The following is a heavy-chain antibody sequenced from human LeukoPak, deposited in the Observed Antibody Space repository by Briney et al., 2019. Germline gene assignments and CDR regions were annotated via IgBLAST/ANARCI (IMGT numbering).Heavy chain of an antibody. CDR2: IYHSGST. D-gene: IGHD3-9*01. Sequence: SETLSLTCTVSGYSISSGYYWGWIRQPPGKGLEWIGSIYHSGSTYYNPSLKSRVTISVDTSKNQLSLKLSSVTAADTAVYYCARATLTYDILTGSYYYYYMDVWGKGTTVTVSS. CDR3: ARATLTYDILTGSYYYYYMDV. V-gene: IGHV4-38-2*02. CDR1: GYSISSGYY. J-gene: IGHJ6*03.